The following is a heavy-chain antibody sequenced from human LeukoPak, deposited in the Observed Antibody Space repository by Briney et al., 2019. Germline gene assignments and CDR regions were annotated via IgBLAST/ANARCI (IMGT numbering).Heavy chain of an antibody. CDR2: MNPNSGNT. CDR3: ARGHSAYYYYDSSGSYYYYMDV. V-gene: IGHV1-8*02. J-gene: IGHJ6*03. Sequence: ASVKVSCKASGYTFTGYYMHWVRQAPGQGLEWMGWMNPNSGNTGYAQKFQGRVTMTRNTSISTAYMELSSLRSEDTAVYYCARGHSAYYYYDSSGSYYYYMDVWGKGTTVTISS. D-gene: IGHD3-22*01. CDR1: GYTFTGYY.